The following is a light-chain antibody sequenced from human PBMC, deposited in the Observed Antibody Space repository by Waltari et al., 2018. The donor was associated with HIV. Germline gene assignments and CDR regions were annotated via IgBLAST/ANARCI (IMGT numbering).Light chain of an antibody. CDR3: AAWDDSLSGLV. CDR1: SSHLGGNY. CDR2: RNN. V-gene: IGLV1-47*01. J-gene: IGLJ3*02. Sequence: QSVLTQPPSASGTPGQRVTISCYGSSSHLGGNYVNWYQQLPGTAPKLLIYRNNRRPSVVPDRFSGSKSGTSASLAISGLRSEDEADYYCAAWDDSLSGLVFGGGTKLTVL.